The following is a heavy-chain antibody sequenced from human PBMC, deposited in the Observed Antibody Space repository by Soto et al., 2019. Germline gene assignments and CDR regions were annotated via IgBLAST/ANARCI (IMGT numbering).Heavy chain of an antibody. V-gene: IGHV3-33*01. D-gene: IGHD6-13*01. CDR1: GFTFSSYG. CDR2: IWYDGSNK. Sequence: GGSLRLSCAASGFTFSSYGMRWVRQAPGKGLEWVAVIWYDGSNKYYADSVKGRFTISRDNSKNTLYLQMNSLRAEDTAVYYCARDSWSSLSVAAAGPVDYWGQGTLVTVSS. J-gene: IGHJ4*02. CDR3: ARDSWSSLSVAAAGPVDY.